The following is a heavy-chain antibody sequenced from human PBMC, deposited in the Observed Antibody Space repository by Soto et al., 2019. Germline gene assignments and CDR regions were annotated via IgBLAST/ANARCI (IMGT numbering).Heavy chain of an antibody. Sequence: ASVKVSCKASGGTFSSYAISWVRQAPGQGLEWMGGIIPIFGTANYAQKFQGRVTITADESTSTAYMELSSLRSEDTAVYYCAREGLLRYLPYGMDVWGQGTTVTVSS. V-gene: IGHV1-69*13. CDR3: AREGLLRYLPYGMDV. D-gene: IGHD3-9*01. CDR2: IIPIFGTA. J-gene: IGHJ6*02. CDR1: GGTFSSYA.